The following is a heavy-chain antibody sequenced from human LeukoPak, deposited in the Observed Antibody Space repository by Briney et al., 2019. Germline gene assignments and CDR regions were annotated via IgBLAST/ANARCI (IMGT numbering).Heavy chain of an antibody. D-gene: IGHD1-26*01. J-gene: IGHJ4*02. V-gene: IGHV4-4*02. CDR3: SRESGPFCPFGH. CDR1: GGSITTTNY. Sequence: SETLSLTCTVSGGSITTTNYWSWVRQPPGGGLGWIGEISLAGRTRYNPSLKSRVNISIDESKNHLYLNLASVTAADTAVYYCSRESGPFCPFGHWGQGTLVAVTS. CDR2: ISLAGRT.